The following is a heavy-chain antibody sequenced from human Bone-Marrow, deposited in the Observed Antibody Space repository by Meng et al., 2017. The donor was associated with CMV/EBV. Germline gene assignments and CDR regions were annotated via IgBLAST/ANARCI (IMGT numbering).Heavy chain of an antibody. CDR1: GYTFTGYY. Sequence: ASDMASCKASGYTFTGYYMHWVRQAPGQGLEWMGWINPNSGGTNYAQKFQGRVTMTRDTSISTAYMELSRLRSDDTAVYYCARDRSRVVPAAPGGYYYYGMDVGGQGTTVTV. J-gene: IGHJ6*02. V-gene: IGHV1-2*02. D-gene: IGHD2-2*01. CDR2: INPNSGGT. CDR3: ARDRSRVVPAAPGGYYYYGMDV.